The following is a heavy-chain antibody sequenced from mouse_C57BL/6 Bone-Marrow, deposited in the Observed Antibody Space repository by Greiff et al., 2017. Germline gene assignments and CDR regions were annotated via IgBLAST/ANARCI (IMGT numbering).Heavy chain of an antibody. V-gene: IGHV1-81*01. CDR3: AHYYGSSYVLYWYFDV. CDR2: IYPRSGNT. Sequence: QVHVKQSGAELARPGASVKLSCKASGYTFTSYGISWVKQRTGQGLEWIGEIYPRSGNTYYNEKFKGKATLTADKSSSTAYMELRSLTSEDSAVYFCAHYYGSSYVLYWYFDVWGTGTTVTVSS. J-gene: IGHJ1*03. CDR1: GYTFTSYG. D-gene: IGHD1-1*01.